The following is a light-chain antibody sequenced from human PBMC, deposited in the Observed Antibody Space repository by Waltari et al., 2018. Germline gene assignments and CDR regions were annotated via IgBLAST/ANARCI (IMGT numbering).Light chain of an antibody. V-gene: IGKV2-30*01. Sequence: DVVMTQSPLSLPVTLGQPASISCRSSQSLVYSDGNIYLNWFQQRPGQSPRRLIYKVSRRDSGVPDRFSGSGSGTDFTLRINRVEAEDVGLYFCMQGTNWPQSFGQGTKLEIK. CDR1: QSLVYSDGNIY. CDR2: KVS. J-gene: IGKJ2*03. CDR3: MQGTNWPQS.